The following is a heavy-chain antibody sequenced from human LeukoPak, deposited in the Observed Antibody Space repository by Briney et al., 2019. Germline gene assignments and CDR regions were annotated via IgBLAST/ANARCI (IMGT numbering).Heavy chain of an antibody. J-gene: IGHJ4*02. CDR3: ARGGIAAAVEY. V-gene: IGHV4-38-2*02. CDR2: IYHSGNT. CDR1: GYSISTSYY. D-gene: IGHD6-13*01. Sequence: PSETLSLTCTVSGYSISTSYYWGWIRQPPGKGLEWTGSIYHSGNTYYNPSLKSRVTISVDTSKNQFSLKLSSVTAADTAVYYCARGGIAAAVEYWGQGTLVTVSS.